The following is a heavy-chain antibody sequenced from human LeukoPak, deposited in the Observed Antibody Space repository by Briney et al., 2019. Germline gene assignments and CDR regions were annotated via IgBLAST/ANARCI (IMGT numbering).Heavy chain of an antibody. V-gene: IGHV5-51*01. J-gene: IGHJ3*02. Sequence: GESLKISCQGSGYSFTSYWIGWVRQMPGKGLEWMGIIYPGDSDTRCSPSFQGQVTISADKSISTAYLQWSSLKASDTAMYYCARVDSSSWYPDAFDIWGQGTMVTVSS. CDR3: ARVDSSSWYPDAFDI. CDR1: GYSFTSYW. D-gene: IGHD6-13*01. CDR2: IYPGDSDT.